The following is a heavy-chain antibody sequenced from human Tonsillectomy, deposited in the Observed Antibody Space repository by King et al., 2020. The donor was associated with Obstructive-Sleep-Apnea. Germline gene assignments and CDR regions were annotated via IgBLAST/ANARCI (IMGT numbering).Heavy chain of an antibody. CDR1: GFTFDDYA. CDR2: ISWNSGSI. D-gene: IGHD6-19*01. V-gene: IGHV3-9*01. J-gene: IGHJ4*02. Sequence: QLVQSGGGLVQPGRSLRLSCAASGFTFDDYAMHWVRQAPGKGLEWVSGISWNSGSIGYADSVKGRFTISRDNAKNSLHLQMNSLRAEDTAFYYCAKDNSSGWYRGLDYWGQGTLVIVSS. CDR3: AKDNSSGWYRGLDY.